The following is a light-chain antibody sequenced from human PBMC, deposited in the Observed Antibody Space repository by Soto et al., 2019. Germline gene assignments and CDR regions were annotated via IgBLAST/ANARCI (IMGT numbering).Light chain of an antibody. Sequence: EIVLTQSPATLSLSPGERATLSCRASQSVSSYLAWYQQKPGQAPRLLIYDASNRATGIPARFSGSGSGTDLTLTISSLEAEDFAFYYYQQRSNWPFFGQGTKLEIK. CDR1: QSVSSY. V-gene: IGKV3-11*01. CDR3: QQRSNWPF. CDR2: DAS. J-gene: IGKJ2*01.